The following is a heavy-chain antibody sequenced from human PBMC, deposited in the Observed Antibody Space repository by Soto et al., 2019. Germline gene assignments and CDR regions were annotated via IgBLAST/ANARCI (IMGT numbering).Heavy chain of an antibody. CDR3: VRFWPPPDYETLTIYSEAFDY. J-gene: IGHJ4*02. V-gene: IGHV4-39*01. CDR2: ISYSGST. Sequence: NHAETLSQTCTVCVRTISRDTDFRGGIRQSPEKGLEWIASISYSGSTYYNPTLKSRVTISVDTSKSQFSLRLSSVTAADTAVYYCVRFWPPPDYETLTIYSEAFDYWSQGTLVTVS. CDR1: VRTISRDTDF. D-gene: IGHD3-9*01.